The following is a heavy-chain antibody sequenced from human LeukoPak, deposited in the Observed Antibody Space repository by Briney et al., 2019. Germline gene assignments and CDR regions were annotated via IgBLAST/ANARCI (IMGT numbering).Heavy chain of an antibody. CDR1: GFTFSGYW. D-gene: IGHD6-19*01. V-gene: IGHV3-74*01. CDR2: INSDGYSA. J-gene: IGHJ4*02. CDR3: ARGTAVAGTDY. Sequence: GGSLRLSCAASGFTFSGYWMHWVRQAPGKGLVWVSRINSDGYSASYADSVKGRFTISRENAKNTLYLQMNSLSAEDTAVYYCARGTAVAGTDYWGQGTLVTVSS.